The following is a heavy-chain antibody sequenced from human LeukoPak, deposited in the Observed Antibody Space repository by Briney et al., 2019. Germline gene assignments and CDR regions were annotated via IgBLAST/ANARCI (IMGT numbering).Heavy chain of an antibody. CDR1: GFTFSSYS. Sequence: GGSLRLSCAASGFTFSSYSMNWVRQAPGKGLEWVSSISSSSSYIYYADSVKGRFTISRDNAKNSLYLQMNSLRAEDTAVYYCARGRAEYYYGSGSYFWFDPWGQGTLVTVSS. D-gene: IGHD3-10*01. V-gene: IGHV3-21*01. CDR2: ISSSSSYI. J-gene: IGHJ5*02. CDR3: ARGRAEYYYGSGSYFWFDP.